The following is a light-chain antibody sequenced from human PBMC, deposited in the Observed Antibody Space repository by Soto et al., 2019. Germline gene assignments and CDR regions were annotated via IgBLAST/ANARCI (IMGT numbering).Light chain of an antibody. CDR3: TSYTGSSTPWV. CDR1: RSEVGGYNY. CDR2: EVT. J-gene: IGLJ3*02. V-gene: IGLV2-14*01. Sequence: QSALTQPASVSGSTGQSITSSCAGTRSEVGGYNYVSWYQQHPGTAPKLMIYEVTNRPSGVSNRFSGAKSGSTASLIISGLQAEDEADYYCTSYTGSSTPWVFGGGTKLTVL.